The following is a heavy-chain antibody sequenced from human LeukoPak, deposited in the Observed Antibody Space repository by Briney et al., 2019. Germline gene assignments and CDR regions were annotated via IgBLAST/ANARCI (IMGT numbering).Heavy chain of an antibody. D-gene: IGHD2-2*03. CDR1: GITLSDYW. CDR3: VRGGHKLDIETSRYYYGLDV. CDR2: IESDGSRT. Sequence: GGSLRLSCAASGITLSDYWMYWVRQGPGKGLVHVSRIESDGSRTVYADSVKGRFTISRDNAKNTMYLQMNSLRAEGTAVYYCVRGGHKLDIETSRYYYGLDVWGQGTTVTVSS. V-gene: IGHV3-74*03. J-gene: IGHJ6*02.